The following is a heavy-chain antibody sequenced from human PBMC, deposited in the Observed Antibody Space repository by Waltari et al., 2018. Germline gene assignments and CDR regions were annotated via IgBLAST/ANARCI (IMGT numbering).Heavy chain of an antibody. D-gene: IGHD6-6*01. J-gene: IGHJ6*02. CDR3: ARVLEAARPHYGMDV. CDR2: INPNSGGT. CDR1: GYTFTGYY. V-gene: IGHV1-2*06. Sequence: QVQLVQSGAEVKKPGASVKVSCKASGYTFTGYYMHWVRQAPGQGLEWMGRINPNSGGTNYAQKFQGRVTMTRDTSISTAYMELSRLRSDDTAVYYCARVLEAARPHYGMDVWGQGTTVTVSS.